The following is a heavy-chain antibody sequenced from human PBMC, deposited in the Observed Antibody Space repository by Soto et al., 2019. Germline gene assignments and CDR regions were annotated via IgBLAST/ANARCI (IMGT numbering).Heavy chain of an antibody. CDR2: INQDGSED. J-gene: IGHJ4*02. V-gene: IGHV3-7*01. CDR3: AREGYSSGWYPPHF. CDR1: EFTFSVYW. Sequence: GGSLRLSCAASEFTFSVYWMSWVRQAPGKGLEWVANINQDGSEDYYVDSVKGRFTISRDNAKNSLYLQMNSLRAEDSAVYFCAREGYSSGWYPPHFWGQGTLVTVSS. D-gene: IGHD6-19*01.